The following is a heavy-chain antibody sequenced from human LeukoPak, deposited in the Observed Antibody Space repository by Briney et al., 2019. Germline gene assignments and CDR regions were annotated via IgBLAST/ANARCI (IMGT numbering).Heavy chain of an antibody. CDR3: ARQAPTYYYDSSGYYEGNYFDY. V-gene: IGHV4-39*01. CDR1: GGSISSSSYY. J-gene: IGHJ4*02. D-gene: IGHD3-22*01. Sequence: PSETLSLTCTVSGGSISSSSYYWGWIRQPPGKGLEWIGSIYYSGSTYYNPSLKSRVTISVDTSKNQFSLKLSSVTAADTAVYYCARQAPTYYYDSSGYYEGNYFDYWGQGTLVTVSS. CDR2: IYYSGST.